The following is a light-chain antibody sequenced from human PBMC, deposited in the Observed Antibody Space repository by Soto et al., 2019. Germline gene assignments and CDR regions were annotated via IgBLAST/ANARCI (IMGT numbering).Light chain of an antibody. Sequence: IVMTQSPATLSVSPGEGVTLYCRASQSVSSNLAWYQQRPGQAPRLLIYGASSRATGIPDRFSGSGSGTDFTLTISRLEPEDFATYYCQQSKTTPPWTFGQGTKVDIK. V-gene: IGKV3D-15*01. CDR3: QQSKTTPPWT. J-gene: IGKJ1*01. CDR2: GAS. CDR1: QSVSSN.